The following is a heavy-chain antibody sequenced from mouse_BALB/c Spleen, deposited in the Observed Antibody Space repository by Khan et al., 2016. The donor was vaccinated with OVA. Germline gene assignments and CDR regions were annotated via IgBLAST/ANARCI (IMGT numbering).Heavy chain of an antibody. D-gene: IGHD2-10*02. J-gene: IGHJ4*01. CDR1: GYSFTSYW. V-gene: IGHV1S127*01. CDR2: IDPSNSET. Sequence: QVQLQQSGPELVRPGASVKMSCKASGYSFTSYWMHWVQQRPGQGLAWIGMIDPSNSETRLNQKFKDKAKLNVDRSSNTAYMQVSSLKSDDSAVYYCARSIHRSTVRVMDYWGQGTSVTVSS. CDR3: ARSIHRSTVRVMDY.